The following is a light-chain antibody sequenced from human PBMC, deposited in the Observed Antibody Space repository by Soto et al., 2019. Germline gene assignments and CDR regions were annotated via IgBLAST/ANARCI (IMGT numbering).Light chain of an antibody. V-gene: IGLV1-47*01. J-gene: IGLJ1*01. CDR2: RNN. CDR3: ATWDDSLSGFV. CDR1: SSNIGSNS. Sequence: QSLLTQAPSVSGTPGQRVTISCSGSSSNIGSNSVYWYQHLTGTAPKLLIYRNNQRPSGVPDRISGSKSDTSASLAISGLRSEDEADYYCATWDDSLSGFVFGTGTKVTVL.